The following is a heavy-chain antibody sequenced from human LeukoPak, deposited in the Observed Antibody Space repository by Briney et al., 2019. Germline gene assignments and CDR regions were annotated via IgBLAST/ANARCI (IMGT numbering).Heavy chain of an antibody. D-gene: IGHD6-19*01. CDR3: ARDVEPYSSGVGGGNWFDP. J-gene: IGHJ5*02. Sequence: GGSLRLSCAASGFTFSSYSMNWVRQAPGKGLEWVSSISSSSSCIYYADSVKGRFTISRDNAKNSLYLQMNSLRAEDTAVYYCARDVEPYSSGVGGGNWFDPWGQGTLVTVSS. V-gene: IGHV3-21*01. CDR2: ISSSSSCI. CDR1: GFTFSSYS.